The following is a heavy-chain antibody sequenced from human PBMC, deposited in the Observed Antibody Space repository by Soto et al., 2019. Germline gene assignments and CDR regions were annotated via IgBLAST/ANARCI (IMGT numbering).Heavy chain of an antibody. J-gene: IGHJ4*02. Sequence: PSETLSLTCTVSGGSISSSSYYWGWIRQPPGKGLEWIGSIYYSGSTYYNPSLKSRVTISVDTSKNQFSLKLSSVTAADTAVYYCARAEQWLTKPYYFDYWGQGTLVTVSS. V-gene: IGHV4-39*01. CDR1: GGSISSSSYY. CDR2: IYYSGST. CDR3: ARAEQWLTKPYYFDY. D-gene: IGHD6-19*01.